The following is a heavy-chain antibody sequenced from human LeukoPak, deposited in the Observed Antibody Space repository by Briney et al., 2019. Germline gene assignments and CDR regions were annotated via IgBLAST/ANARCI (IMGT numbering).Heavy chain of an antibody. CDR1: GGSISSRSYY. CDR3: ARIYSVSGWYHYFDY. CDR2: IYYSGST. J-gene: IGHJ4*02. D-gene: IGHD6-19*01. V-gene: IGHV4-39*07. Sequence: SETLSLTCTVSGGSISSRSYYWGWIRQPPGKGLEWIGSIYYSGSTYYNPSLKSRVTISVDTSKNQFSLKLSSVTAAVTAVYYCARIYSVSGWYHYFDYWGQGTLVTVSS.